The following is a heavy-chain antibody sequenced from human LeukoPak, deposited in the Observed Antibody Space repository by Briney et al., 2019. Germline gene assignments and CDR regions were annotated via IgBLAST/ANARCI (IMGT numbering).Heavy chain of an antibody. CDR3: ANPGGVVVVAATV. CDR2: ISGSSGST. V-gene: IGHV3-23*01. Sequence: PGGSLRLSCAASGFTFSTYAMSWVRQAPGKGLEWVSTISGSSGSTYYADSVKGRFTISRDNSKNTLYLQMNSLRAEDTAVYYCANPGGVVVVAATVWGQGTMVTVSS. J-gene: IGHJ3*01. D-gene: IGHD2-15*01. CDR1: GFTFSTYA.